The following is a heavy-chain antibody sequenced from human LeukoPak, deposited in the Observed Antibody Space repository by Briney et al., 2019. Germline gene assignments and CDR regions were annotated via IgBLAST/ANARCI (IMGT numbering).Heavy chain of an antibody. CDR1: GFTFSNYG. J-gene: IGHJ3*02. CDR2: ISHDGSNN. CDR3: AKGASSTSGNDAFDI. V-gene: IGHV3-30*18. D-gene: IGHD2-2*01. Sequence: GGSLRLSCAASGFTFSNYGMHWVRQAPGKGLEWVVVISHDGSNNNYADSVKGRFTISRDNSKNTLYLQMNSLRPEDTAVYYCAKGASSTSGNDAFDIWGQGTMVTVSS.